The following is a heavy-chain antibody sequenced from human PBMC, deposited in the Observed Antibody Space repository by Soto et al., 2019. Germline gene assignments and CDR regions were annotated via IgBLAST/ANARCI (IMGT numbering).Heavy chain of an antibody. Sequence: EVQLLESGGGLVQPGGSLRLSCAASGFSFNNHAMTWVRQAPGKGLEWVSGISGSGSTTHYADSVKGRFTISRDNSKDTLYLQMNSLRADDTAVYFCAKVRLMLTMVVVGAFDFWGLGTMVTVSS. CDR2: ISGSGSTT. CDR1: GFSFNNHA. V-gene: IGHV3-23*01. J-gene: IGHJ3*01. CDR3: AKVRLMLTMVVVGAFDF. D-gene: IGHD3-22*01.